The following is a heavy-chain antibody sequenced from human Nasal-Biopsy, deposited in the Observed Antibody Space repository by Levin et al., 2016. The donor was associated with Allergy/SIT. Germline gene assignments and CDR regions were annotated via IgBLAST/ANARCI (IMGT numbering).Heavy chain of an antibody. CDR1: GYIFTSYA. CDR3: ATAVGYGSGSDGHLDH. J-gene: IGHJ4*02. Sequence: ASVKVSCKTSGYIFTSYAMHWVRQAPGQRIEWMGWINVETGDTKYSQKFQGRVTITRDTSASTAYMELSSLKSEETAVYYCATAVGYGSGSDGHLDHWGQGTLVAVSS. D-gene: IGHD3-10*01. V-gene: IGHV1-3*01. CDR2: INVETGDT.